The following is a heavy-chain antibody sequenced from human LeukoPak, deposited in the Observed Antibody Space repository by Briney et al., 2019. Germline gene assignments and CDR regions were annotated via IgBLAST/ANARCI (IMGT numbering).Heavy chain of an antibody. D-gene: IGHD3-10*02. CDR3: AELGITMIGGV. Sequence: GGSLRLSCAASGFTFTSWVRQAPGKGLEWVANMKPDGSEIFYVDSVKGRFTISRDNAMNTLYLQMNSLRAEDTAVYYCAELGITMIGGVWGKGTTVTISS. CDR1: GFTFTS. J-gene: IGHJ6*04. CDR2: MKPDGSEI. V-gene: IGHV3-7*01.